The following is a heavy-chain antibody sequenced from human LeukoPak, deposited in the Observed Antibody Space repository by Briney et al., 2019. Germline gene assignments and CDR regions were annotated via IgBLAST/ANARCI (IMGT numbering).Heavy chain of an antibody. D-gene: IGHD4-11*01. V-gene: IGHV3-23*01. J-gene: IGHJ6*03. CDR1: GFTFSSYA. Sequence: GGSLRLSCAASGFTFSSYAMSWVRQAPGKGLEWVSAISGSGGSTYYADSVKGRFTISRDNSENTLYLQMNSLRAEGTAVYYCAKTASTVIPIHYYYYYYKDVWGKGTTVTVSS. CDR3: AKTASTVIPIHYYYYYYKDV. CDR2: ISGSGGST.